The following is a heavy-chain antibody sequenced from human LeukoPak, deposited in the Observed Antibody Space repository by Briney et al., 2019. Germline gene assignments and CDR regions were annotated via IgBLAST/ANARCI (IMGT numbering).Heavy chain of an antibody. CDR3: AKGFATSTGDY. CDR2: ISGSGGST. V-gene: IGHV3-23*01. J-gene: IGHJ4*02. CDR1: GFTFSSYA. D-gene: IGHD3-3*01. Sequence: GGSLRLSCAASGFTFSSYAISWVRQAPGKGLEWVSAISGSGGSTYYADPVKGRFTISRDNSKNTLHLQMNSLRAEDTAVYYCAKGFATSTGDYWGQGTLVTVSS.